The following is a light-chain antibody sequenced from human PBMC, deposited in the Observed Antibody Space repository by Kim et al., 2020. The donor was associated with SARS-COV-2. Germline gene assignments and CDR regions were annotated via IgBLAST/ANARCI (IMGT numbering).Light chain of an antibody. Sequence: SASVGHRVTLTCRASESIGNWLAWYQQKPGNAPKLLIYLASTLESGVPSRFRGSGSGTEFTLTLTRLQPDDFATYYCQHYIRFPYTFGQGTKLEI. CDR2: LAS. CDR1: ESIGNW. V-gene: IGKV1-5*03. CDR3: QHYIRFPYT. J-gene: IGKJ2*01.